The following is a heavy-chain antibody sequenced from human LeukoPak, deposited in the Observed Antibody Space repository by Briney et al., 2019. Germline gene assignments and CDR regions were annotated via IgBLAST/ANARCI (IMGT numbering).Heavy chain of an antibody. CDR2: IKQDGSEK. CDR3: ARGSPYDNNGFDAFDI. V-gene: IGHV3-7*01. CDR1: GFTFSNYW. D-gene: IGHD3-22*01. J-gene: IGHJ3*02. Sequence: PGGSLRLSCAASGFTFSNYWMNWVRQAPGKGLEWVANIKQDGSEKYYVDSVKGRFTISRDNAKNSLYLQMNSLRAEDTAVYYCARGSPYDNNGFDAFDIWGQGTMVTVSS.